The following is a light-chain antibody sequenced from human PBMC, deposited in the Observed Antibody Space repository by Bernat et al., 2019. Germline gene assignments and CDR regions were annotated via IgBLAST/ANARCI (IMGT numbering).Light chain of an antibody. CDR3: QQYHVYPPT. J-gene: IGKJ1*01. CDR1: QDISIS. V-gene: IGKV1-16*02. Sequence: DIQMTQSPTLLSASVGDKVTITCRASQDISISLAWFQQKPGRAPKSLIYSASILQSEFPSKFSGSGYGTDFSLTISSLHPGDSATYYCQQYHVYPPTCGQGTKVEIK. CDR2: SAS.